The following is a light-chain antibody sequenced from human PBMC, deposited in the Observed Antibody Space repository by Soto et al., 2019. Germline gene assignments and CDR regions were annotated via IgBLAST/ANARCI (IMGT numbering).Light chain of an antibody. Sequence: QSVLTQPPSASGTPGQRVTISRSGSSSNIGSNTVNWYQQLPGTAPKVLIYSNNQRPSGVPDRFSGSKSGTSASLAISGLQSEDEADYYCAAWDDSLNVVFGGGTKVTVL. J-gene: IGLJ2*01. CDR1: SSNIGSNT. CDR3: AAWDDSLNVV. V-gene: IGLV1-44*01. CDR2: SNN.